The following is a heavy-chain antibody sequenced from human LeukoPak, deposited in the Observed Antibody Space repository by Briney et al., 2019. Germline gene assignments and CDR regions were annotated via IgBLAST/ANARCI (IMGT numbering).Heavy chain of an antibody. Sequence: GGSLRLSCAASGFXVSNNYITWVRQAPGKGLEWVSIIYTGVTAYYADSVRGRFTISRDNSKNTLYLQMSSLRAEDTALYYCARVASRVFDYWGQGALVTVSS. CDR1: GFXVSNNY. CDR3: ARVASRVFDY. CDR2: IYTGVTA. D-gene: IGHD3-3*01. V-gene: IGHV3-66*01. J-gene: IGHJ4*02.